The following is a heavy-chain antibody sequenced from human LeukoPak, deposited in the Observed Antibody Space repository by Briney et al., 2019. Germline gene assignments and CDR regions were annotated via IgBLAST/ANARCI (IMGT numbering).Heavy chain of an antibody. J-gene: IGHJ4*02. CDR3: ARGSRYSSSWRALDY. V-gene: IGHV3-74*01. CDR1: GFTFSSYW. D-gene: IGHD6-13*01. Sequence: GGSLRLSCAASGFTFSSYWMHWVRQAPGKGLVWVSRINTDGSSTSYADSVKGRFTISRDNAKNTLYLQMNSLRAEDTAVYYCARGSRYSSSWRALDYWGRGTLVTVSS. CDR2: INTDGSST.